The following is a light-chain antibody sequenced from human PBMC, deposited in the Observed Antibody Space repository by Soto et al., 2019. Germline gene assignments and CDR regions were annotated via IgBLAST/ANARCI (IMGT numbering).Light chain of an antibody. V-gene: IGKV1-12*01. CDR1: EDINSR. CDR3: QQADSFPIT. J-gene: IGKJ5*01. Sequence: DIQMTQSQSSVSASVGDRVTISCRASEDINSRLAWYQQKPGNAPKLLIYAEFILQSGVPSRFSGYGSGTDFTLSISSLQPEDFATYYCQQADSFPITFGQGTRLEIK. CDR2: AEF.